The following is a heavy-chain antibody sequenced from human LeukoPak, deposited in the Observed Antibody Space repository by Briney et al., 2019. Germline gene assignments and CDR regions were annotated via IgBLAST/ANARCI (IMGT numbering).Heavy chain of an antibody. D-gene: IGHD6-13*01. V-gene: IGHV3-30*03. Sequence: GGSLRLSCAASGFTFSSYGVHWVRQAPGKGLEWVAVISYDGSNKYYADSVKGRFTISRDNAKNSLYLQMNSLRAEDTAVYYCARDLSYSSSPYYFDYWGQGSLVTVSS. CDR2: ISYDGSNK. CDR3: ARDLSYSSSPYYFDY. CDR1: GFTFSSYG. J-gene: IGHJ4*02.